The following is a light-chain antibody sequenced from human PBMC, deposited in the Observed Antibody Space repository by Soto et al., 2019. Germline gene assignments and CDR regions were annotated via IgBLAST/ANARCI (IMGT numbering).Light chain of an antibody. V-gene: IGKV2-28*01. CDR3: MQTLQCPVS. J-gene: IGKJ4*01. Sequence: DLVMTQSPVSLPVTPGEPASISCRSSQSLLHSNGHNCLDWYLQKPGQSPQLLIYLGSNRASGVPDRFSGSGSGTVFTLKISRVEAEDVGVYYCMQTLQCPVSFRGGTKVEIK. CDR2: LGS. CDR1: QSLLHSNGHNC.